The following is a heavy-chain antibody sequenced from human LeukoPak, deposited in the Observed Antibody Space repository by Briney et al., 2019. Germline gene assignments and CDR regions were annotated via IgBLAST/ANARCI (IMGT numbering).Heavy chain of an antibody. CDR1: GYIFTGYY. V-gene: IGHV1-2*02. J-gene: IGHJ4*02. CDR2: INPNSGGT. CDR3: ARGCLATTAPCSY. D-gene: IGHD5-12*01. Sequence: ASVKVSCQASGYIFTGYYMHWVRQAPGQGLEWMGWINPNSGGTNYAQKFQGRVTMTRDTSISTAYMELSRLRSDDTAVYYCARGCLATTAPCSYWGQGTLVTVSS.